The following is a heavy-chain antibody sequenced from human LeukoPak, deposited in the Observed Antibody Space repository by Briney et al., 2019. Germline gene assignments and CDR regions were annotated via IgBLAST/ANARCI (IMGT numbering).Heavy chain of an antibody. CDR2: IYSGGNA. Sequence: GGSLRLSCAASGFTVSSNYMSWVRQAPGKGLEWVSAIYSGGNAYYADSVKGRFTISRDNSKNTLYLQMDSLRAEDTAVYYCANDTTYGGYVSGGTFHIWGQGTMVTVSS. V-gene: IGHV3-53*01. CDR3: ANDTTYGGYVSGGTFHI. J-gene: IGHJ3*02. D-gene: IGHD2-15*01. CDR1: GFTVSSNY.